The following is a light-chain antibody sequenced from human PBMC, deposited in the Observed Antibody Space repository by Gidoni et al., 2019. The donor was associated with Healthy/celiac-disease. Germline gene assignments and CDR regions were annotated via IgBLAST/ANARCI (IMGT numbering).Light chain of an antibody. Sequence: DIVITQSPASRAVALGQRATINCTSNQIGLYSSNNKNYLAWYQQKPGQPPKLLIYWASTRESWVPDRSSGRGSGTDFTLTLRSLHAEVVAVYYCQQYSSTPLTLGQGTKLEIK. CDR1: QIGLYSSNNKNY. CDR3: QQYSSTPLT. J-gene: IGKJ2*01. CDR2: WAS. V-gene: IGKV4-1*01.